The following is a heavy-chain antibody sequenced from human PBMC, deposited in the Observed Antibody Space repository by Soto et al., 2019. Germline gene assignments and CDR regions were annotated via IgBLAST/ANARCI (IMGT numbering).Heavy chain of an antibody. D-gene: IGHD3-22*01. V-gene: IGHV3-21*01. J-gene: IGHJ4*02. Sequence: GGSLRLSCAASGFTFSSYSMNLVRQAPGKGLECVSSISSSSSYIYYADSVKGRFTISRDNAKNSLYLQMNSLRAEDTAVYYCARDSLTDYYDSSGYYFGYWGQGTLVTVSS. CDR1: GFTFSSYS. CDR3: ARDSLTDYYDSSGYYFGY. CDR2: ISSSSSYI.